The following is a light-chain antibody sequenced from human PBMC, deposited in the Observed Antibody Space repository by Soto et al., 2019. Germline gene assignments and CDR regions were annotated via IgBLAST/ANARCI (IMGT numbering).Light chain of an antibody. CDR3: QQRSNWPPGIT. V-gene: IGKV3-11*01. CDR2: DAS. CDR1: RSINNY. Sequence: EIVLTQSPATLSLSPGERATLSWRASRSINNYLAWYQQRPGQAPRLLFYDASNRATGIPARFNGSGSGTDFTLTITALEPDDFAVYYCQQRSNWPPGITFGQGTKLEIK. J-gene: IGKJ2*01.